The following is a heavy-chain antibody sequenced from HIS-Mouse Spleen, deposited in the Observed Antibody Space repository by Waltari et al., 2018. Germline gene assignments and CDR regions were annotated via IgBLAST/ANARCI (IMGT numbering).Heavy chain of an antibody. V-gene: IGHV1-69*01. D-gene: IGHD3-10*01. CDR3: ARDPFLGIGDDAFAI. CDR1: GGTFSSYA. Sequence: QVQLVQSGAEVKKPGSSVKVSCKASGGTFSSYAISWVRQAPGQGLEGMGGVIPRFRTANYAQKFQGRVTITAEEATSTAYMELISLRSDDTAVYYCARDPFLGIGDDAFAIWGQGTMVTVSS. J-gene: IGHJ3*02. CDR2: VIPRFRTA.